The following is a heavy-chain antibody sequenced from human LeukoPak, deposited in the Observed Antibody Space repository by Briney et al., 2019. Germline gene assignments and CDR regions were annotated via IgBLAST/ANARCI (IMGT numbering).Heavy chain of an antibody. CDR1: GFTVGSHA. CDR2: ITYSGDNT. Sequence: QAGGSLRLSCAASGFTVGSHAMTWVRQAPGKGLEWVSGITYSGDNTYYAGSVKGRFTISRDNSRNTLFLQMDSLGAEDTAVYYCAKDKLPTAMFSYVYWGQGTLVTVSS. J-gene: IGHJ4*02. D-gene: IGHD2-2*01. V-gene: IGHV3-23*01. CDR3: AKDKLPTAMFSYVY.